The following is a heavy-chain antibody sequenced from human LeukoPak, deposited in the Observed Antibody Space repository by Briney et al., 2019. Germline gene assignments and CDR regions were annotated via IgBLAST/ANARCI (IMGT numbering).Heavy chain of an antibody. J-gene: IGHJ4*02. D-gene: IGHD3-10*01. CDR2: IYYSGNT. Sequence: PSETLSHTCTVSGGSFRVYYWSWLRQPPGKGLEWIGNIYYSGNTNYNPSLKSPVTMSVDTSKNQFSLSLASVTAADTAVYYCARRPITAFYFDYWGQGILVTVSS. V-gene: IGHV4-59*08. CDR3: ARRPITAFYFDY. CDR1: GGSFRVYY.